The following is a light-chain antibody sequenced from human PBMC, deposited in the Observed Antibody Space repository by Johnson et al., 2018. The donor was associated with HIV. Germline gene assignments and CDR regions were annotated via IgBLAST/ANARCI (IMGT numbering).Light chain of an antibody. V-gene: IGLV1-51*02. Sequence: QPVLTQPPSVSAAPGQKVTISCSGSSSNIGNNYVSWYQQLPGTAPKLLIYENNKRPSGIPDRFSGSKSGTSAALGLTGVQTGDEADYYCGTWDSSLSANVFGTGTMVTVL. CDR3: GTWDSSLSANV. CDR1: SSNIGNNY. CDR2: ENN. J-gene: IGLJ1*01.